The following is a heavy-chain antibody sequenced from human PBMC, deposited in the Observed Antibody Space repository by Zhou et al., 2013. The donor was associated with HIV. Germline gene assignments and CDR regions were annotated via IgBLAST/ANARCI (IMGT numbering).Heavy chain of an antibody. J-gene: IGHJ5*02. CDR1: GGTFSNYA. V-gene: IGHV1-69*05. D-gene: IGHD1-7*01. CDR2: IIPIFGTA. Sequence: QVQLVQSGAEVKKPGSSVKVSCKASGGTFSNYAINWVRQAPGQGLEWMGGIIPIFGTANYAQKFQGRLTITTDESTSTAYMYLSSLRSEDTAVYYCARVPGGTSWFDPWGQGTLVTVSS. CDR3: ARVPGGTSWFDP.